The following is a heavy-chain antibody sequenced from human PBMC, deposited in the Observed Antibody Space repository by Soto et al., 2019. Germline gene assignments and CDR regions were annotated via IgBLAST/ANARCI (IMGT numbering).Heavy chain of an antibody. Sequence: SGPTRVKPTQTVRLTCTFSGFSRSTSGVGVGWIRQPPGKALEWLALIYWNDGKRYSPSLKSRLTITKDTSKNQVVLTMTNMDPVDTATYYCARRVGVIAARGFDPWGQGPQVTVSS. V-gene: IGHV2-5*01. CDR3: ARRVGVIAARGFDP. CDR2: IYWNDGK. D-gene: IGHD6-6*01. J-gene: IGHJ5*02. CDR1: GFSRSTSGVG.